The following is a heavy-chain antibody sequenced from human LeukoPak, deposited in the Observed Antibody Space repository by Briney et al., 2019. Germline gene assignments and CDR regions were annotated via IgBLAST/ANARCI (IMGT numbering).Heavy chain of an antibody. D-gene: IGHD4-17*01. Sequence: SETLSLTCSVSGGSISSSSYYWGWIRQPPGKGLEWIGTFYYSGITYYNPSLKSRVTISVDTSKNQFSLKLSSVTAADTAVYYCARLRSTVTILYYFDYWGQGTLVTVSS. V-gene: IGHV4-39*01. J-gene: IGHJ4*02. CDR2: FYYSGIT. CDR1: GGSISSSSYY. CDR3: ARLRSTVTILYYFDY.